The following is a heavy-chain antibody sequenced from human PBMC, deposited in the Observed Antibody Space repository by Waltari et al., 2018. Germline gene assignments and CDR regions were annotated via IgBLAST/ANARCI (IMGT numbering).Heavy chain of an antibody. J-gene: IGHJ4*02. Sequence: EVQLVQSGAEVKKPGATVKISCQVSGYTFTDYYMHWVQQAPGKGLGWMGLVDPEDGETISAGKFQGRVTISADTSTNTAYMELSSLRSEDTAVYFGATGAGVYYFDYWGQGTLVTVSS. CDR2: VDPEDGET. CDR1: GYTFTDYY. CDR3: ATGAGVYYFDY. V-gene: IGHV1-69-2*01.